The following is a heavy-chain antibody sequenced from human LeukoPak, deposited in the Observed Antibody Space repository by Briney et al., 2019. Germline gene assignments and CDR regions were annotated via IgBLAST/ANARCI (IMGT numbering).Heavy chain of an antibody. CDR1: GGSISSGNHY. CDR3: AKSLYGSGSYYNWFDP. D-gene: IGHD3-10*01. V-gene: IGHV4-61*02. J-gene: IGHJ5*02. CDR2: TSTRGTT. Sequence: SETLSLTCSVSGGSISSGNHYWSWIQQPAGKGLEWIGRTSTRGTTNYNPSLMGRVTISIDKSKNHFFFNLTSVTAADTAVYYCAKSLYGSGSYYNWFDPWGQGTLVTVSS.